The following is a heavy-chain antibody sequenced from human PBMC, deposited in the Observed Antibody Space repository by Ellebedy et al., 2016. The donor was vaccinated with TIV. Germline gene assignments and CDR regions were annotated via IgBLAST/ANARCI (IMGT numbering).Heavy chain of an antibody. CDR2: ISWNSGSV. Sequence: GGSLRLPXAASGFNFDDYAMHWVRQAPGKDLEWVSGISWNSGSVNYADSVKGRFTISRDNVNDSLHLQMNSLRPEDTAFYYCVKDKSVSGFSFWFFDLWGRGTLVTVSS. CDR1: GFNFDDYA. CDR3: VKDKSVSGFSFWFFDL. V-gene: IGHV3-9*01. J-gene: IGHJ2*01. D-gene: IGHD3-22*01.